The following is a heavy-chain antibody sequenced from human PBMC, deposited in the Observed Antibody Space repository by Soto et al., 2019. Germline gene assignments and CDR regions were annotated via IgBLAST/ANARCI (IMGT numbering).Heavy chain of an antibody. J-gene: IGHJ6*02. V-gene: IGHV1-69*06. Sequence: AVKVSCKASGGTFSSYAISWVRQAPGQGLEWMGGIIPIFGTANYAQKFQGRVTITADKSTSTAYMELSSLRSEDTAVYYCARGLRFYYYGMDVWGQGTTVTVSS. CDR2: IIPIFGTA. D-gene: IGHD3-16*01. CDR1: GGTFSSYA. CDR3: ARGLRFYYYGMDV.